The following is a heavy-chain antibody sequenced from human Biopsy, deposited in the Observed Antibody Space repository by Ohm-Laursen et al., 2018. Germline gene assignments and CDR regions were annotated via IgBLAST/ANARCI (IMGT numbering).Heavy chain of an antibody. J-gene: IGHJ6*02. Sequence: GSLRLSCTAFGFTFSDYYMNWIRQAPGKGLEWVSFITNTGRTVYADSVKGRFTISRDNADNSLHLQMKSLRAEDTAVYYCARELGNGMDVWGQGTPVTVS. CDR1: GFTFSDYY. CDR3: ARELGNGMDV. V-gene: IGHV3-11*01. CDR2: ITNTGRTV.